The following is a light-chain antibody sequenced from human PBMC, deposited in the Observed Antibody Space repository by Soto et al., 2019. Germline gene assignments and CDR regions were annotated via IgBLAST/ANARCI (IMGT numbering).Light chain of an antibody. J-gene: IGKJ4*01. CDR3: LQTYNYPLT. V-gene: IGKV1-6*01. CDR1: QDFRYD. CDR2: GAS. Sequence: AIQMTQSPSSLSASVGDSVTITCRASQDFRYDLGWFQQKPGKAPNLLIYGASSVHRGVPSRFSGSGSGSDFTLTISSLQSEDFATYYCLQTYNYPLTFGGGTRVEI.